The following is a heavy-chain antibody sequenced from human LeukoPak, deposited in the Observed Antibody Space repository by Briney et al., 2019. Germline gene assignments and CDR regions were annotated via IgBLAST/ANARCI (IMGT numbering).Heavy chain of an antibody. J-gene: IGHJ4*02. D-gene: IGHD2-2*01. CDR2: ISAYNGDT. CDR1: GHTFTSYG. Sequence: ASVKVSCKASGHTFTSYGISWVRQAPGQGLEWMGWISAYNGDTNYAQKFQGRVTTTTDTSTSTAYMELRSLRSDDTAVYYCAQMAVPATAMNYWGQGTLVTVSS. CDR3: AQMAVPATAMNY. V-gene: IGHV1-18*01.